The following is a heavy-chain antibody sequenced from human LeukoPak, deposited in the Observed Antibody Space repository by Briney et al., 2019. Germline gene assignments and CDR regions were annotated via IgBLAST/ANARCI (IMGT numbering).Heavy chain of an antibody. V-gene: IGHV1-2*02. J-gene: IGHJ3*02. CDR1: GYTFTGYY. CDR3: ARDSRLVYAFDI. Sequence: ASVKVSCKASGYTFTGYYMHWVRRAPGQGLEWMGWINPNSGGTNYAQKFQGRVTMTRDTSISTAYMELSRLRTDDTAVYYCARDSRLVYAFDIWGQGTMVTVSS. D-gene: IGHD6-25*01. CDR2: INPNSGGT.